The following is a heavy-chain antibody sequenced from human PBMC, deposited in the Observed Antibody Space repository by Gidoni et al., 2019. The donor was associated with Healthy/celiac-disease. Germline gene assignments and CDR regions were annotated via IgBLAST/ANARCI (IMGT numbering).Heavy chain of an antibody. Sequence: CTVSGGSISSGGYYWSWIRQHPGKGLEWIGYIYYSGSTYYNPSLKSRVTISVDTSKNQFSLKLSSVTAADTAVYYCARDEGSGWSNWFDPWGQGTLVTVSS. D-gene: IGHD6-19*01. V-gene: IGHV4-31*03. CDR2: IYYSGST. CDR1: GGSISSGGYY. CDR3: ARDEGSGWSNWFDP. J-gene: IGHJ5*02.